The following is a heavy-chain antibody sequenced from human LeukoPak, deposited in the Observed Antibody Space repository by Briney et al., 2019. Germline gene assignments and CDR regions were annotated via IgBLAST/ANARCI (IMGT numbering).Heavy chain of an antibody. CDR1: GFNFNVYA. CDR3: SSASSGQPDY. V-gene: IGHV3-30*04. J-gene: IGHJ4*02. CDR2: VAYDGDYK. Sequence: GGSLRLSCAASGFNFNVYAMHWVRQAPGQGLEWVALVAYDGDYKDYAQPVKGRFIISRDNSNNMLFLEMNNLRLEDTAVYYCSSASSGQPDYWGQGTLVTVSS. D-gene: IGHD6-25*01.